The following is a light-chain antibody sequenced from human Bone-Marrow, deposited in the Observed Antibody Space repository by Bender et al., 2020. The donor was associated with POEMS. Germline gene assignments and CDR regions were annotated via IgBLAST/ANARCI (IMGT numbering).Light chain of an antibody. CDR3: TSVAGTGSIL. V-gene: IGLV2-14*03. CDR1: SGDVGGFDY. CDR2: DVS. J-gene: IGLJ2*01. Sequence: QSALTQPASVSGSPGQSLTISCTGTSGDVGGFDYVSWYRLHPGKSPQLILYDVSRRPAGVASRFSGSKSGTTASLTVAVLQADDEADYYCTSVAGTGSILFGGGTSLTVL.